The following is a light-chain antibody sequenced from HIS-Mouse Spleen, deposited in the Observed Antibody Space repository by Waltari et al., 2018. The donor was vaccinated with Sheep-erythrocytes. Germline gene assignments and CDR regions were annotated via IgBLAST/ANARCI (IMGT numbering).Light chain of an antibody. V-gene: IGKV1-12*01. CDR3: QQANSFPPT. Sequence: DIQMTQSPSSVSASVGDRVTITCRASQGISSWLGWYQQKPGKAPKLLIYAASSLQSGVPSRFGGSGYWTDFTLTISSLQPENFATYYCQQANSFPPTFVQGAKVEIK. J-gene: IGKJ1*01. CDR1: QGISSW. CDR2: AAS.